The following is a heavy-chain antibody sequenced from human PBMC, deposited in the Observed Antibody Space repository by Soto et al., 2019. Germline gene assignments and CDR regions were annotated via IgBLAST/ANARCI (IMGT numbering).Heavy chain of an antibody. Sequence: SETLSLTSTVSGGSISSYYWSWIRQPPGKGLEWIGYIYYSGSTNYNPSLKSRVTISVDTSKNQFSLKLSSVTAADTAVYYCARVGSSWYDWFDPWGQGTLVTVSS. D-gene: IGHD6-13*01. CDR3: ARVGSSWYDWFDP. J-gene: IGHJ5*02. CDR1: GGSISSYY. CDR2: IYYSGST. V-gene: IGHV4-59*01.